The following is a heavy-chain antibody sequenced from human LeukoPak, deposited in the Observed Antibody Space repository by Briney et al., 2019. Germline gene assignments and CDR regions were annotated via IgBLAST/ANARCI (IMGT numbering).Heavy chain of an antibody. D-gene: IGHD6-13*01. CDR3: ARDSAGNDY. V-gene: IGHV3-7*01. CDR1: GFTFSTYW. J-gene: IGHJ4*02. CDR2: IKQDGSEK. Sequence: PGGSLRLSCAASGFTFSTYWMSWVRRAPGKGLEWVANIKQDGSEKYYVDSVKGRFTIFRDNAKNSLYLQMNSLRAEDTAMYYCARDSAGNDYWGQGTLVTVSS.